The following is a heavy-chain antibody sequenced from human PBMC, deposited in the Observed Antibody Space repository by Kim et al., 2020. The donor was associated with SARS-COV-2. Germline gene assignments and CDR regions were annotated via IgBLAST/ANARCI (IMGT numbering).Heavy chain of an antibody. D-gene: IGHD6-19*01. CDR1: GFTFSSYG. V-gene: IGHV3-30*18. CDR3: AKEEGSGYSSGWTYYHYGMDV. Sequence: GGSLRLSCAASGFTFSSYGMHWVRQAPGKGLEWVAVISYDGSNKYYADSVKGRFTISRDNSKNTLYLQMNSLRAEDTAVYYCAKEEGSGYSSGWTYYHYGMDVWRQGTTVTVSS. J-gene: IGHJ6*02. CDR2: ISYDGSNK.